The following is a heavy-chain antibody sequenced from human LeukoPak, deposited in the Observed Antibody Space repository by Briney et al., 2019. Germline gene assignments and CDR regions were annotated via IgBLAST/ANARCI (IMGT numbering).Heavy chain of an antibody. CDR1: GGSLSSYY. Sequence: SETLSLTCTVPGGSLSSYYWSWIRQPAGKGLERIGRIYTSGSTNYNPSLKSRVTMSVDTSKNHFSLKLSSVTAADTAVYYCARDRHDILTGYYHDYWGQGTLVTVSS. J-gene: IGHJ4*02. CDR3: ARDRHDILTGYYHDY. D-gene: IGHD3-9*01. V-gene: IGHV4-4*07. CDR2: IYTSGST.